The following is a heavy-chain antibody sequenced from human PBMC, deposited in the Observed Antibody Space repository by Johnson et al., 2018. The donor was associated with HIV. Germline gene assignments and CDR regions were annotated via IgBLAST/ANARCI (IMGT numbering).Heavy chain of an antibody. Sequence: QVQLVESGGGVVQPGRSLRLSCAASGVTFSSHAMHWVRQAPGKGLDWVTVISYDGSNKYYADSVKGRFTISRDNSKNTLYLQMNSLRAEDTAVYYCAKGRLGVAFDIWGQGTMVTVSS. J-gene: IGHJ3*02. D-gene: IGHD3-16*01. CDR2: ISYDGSNK. CDR3: AKGRLGVAFDI. V-gene: IGHV3-30*04. CDR1: GVTFSSHA.